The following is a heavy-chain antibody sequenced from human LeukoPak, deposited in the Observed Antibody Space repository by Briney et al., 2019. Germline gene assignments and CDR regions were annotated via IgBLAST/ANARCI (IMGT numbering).Heavy chain of an antibody. CDR1: GVSISSSNW. CDR3: ARNYCSGGSCYRFSYFDY. V-gene: IGHV4-4*02. CDR2: IYHSGST. D-gene: IGHD2-15*01. Sequence: SETLSLTCAVSGVSISSSNWWSWVRQPPGKGLEWIGEIYHSGSTYYNPSLKSRVTISVDTSKNQFSPKLSSVTAADTAVYYCARNYCSGGSCYRFSYFDYWGQGTLVTVSS. J-gene: IGHJ4*02.